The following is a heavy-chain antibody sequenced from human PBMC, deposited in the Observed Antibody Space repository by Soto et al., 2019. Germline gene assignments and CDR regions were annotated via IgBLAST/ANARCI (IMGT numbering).Heavy chain of an antibody. J-gene: IGHJ4*02. CDR2: VSAGGTSA. CDR3: VDRCSGGRCSPSDY. Sequence: EVQLLESGGGLVQPGGSLRLSCAASGFTFNNYAMGWVRQAPGKGLEWVSAVSAGGTSAYYAASVEGRFTISRDNSKNTLYLQMNSLRVEDTARYYCVDRCSGGRCSPSDYWGQGTLVTVAS. CDR1: GFTFNNYA. D-gene: IGHD2-15*01. V-gene: IGHV3-23*01.